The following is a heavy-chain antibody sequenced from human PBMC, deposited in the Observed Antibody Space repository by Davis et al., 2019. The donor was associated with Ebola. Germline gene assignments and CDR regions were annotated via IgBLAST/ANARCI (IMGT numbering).Heavy chain of an antibody. Sequence: PSETLSLTCTVSADYINNYWWSWIRQPAGKGLEWIGRVFSTGTTSYNPTTSYNPSLKSRVTMSFDTSKRHFSLNLSSVTAADTAVYYCASPHQIRGKDCFDVWGQGTLVTVSS. V-gene: IGHV4-59*12. CDR3: ASPHQIRGKDCFDV. CDR1: ADYINNYW. J-gene: IGHJ4*02. CDR2: VFSTGTTSYNP.